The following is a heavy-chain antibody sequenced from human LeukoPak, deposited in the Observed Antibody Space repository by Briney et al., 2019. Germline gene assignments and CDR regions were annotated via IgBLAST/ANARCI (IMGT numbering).Heavy chain of an antibody. V-gene: IGHV3-48*01. CDR1: GFTFSSYS. D-gene: IGHD3-22*01. CDR3: ARDFAYYYDSSGYYSDY. CDR2: ISSSSSTI. J-gene: IGHJ4*02. Sequence: PGGSLRLSCAASGFTFSSYSMNWVRQAPGKWLEWVSYISSSSSTIYYADSVKGRFTISRDNAKNSLYLQMNSLRAEDTAVYYCARDFAYYYDSSGYYSDYWGQGTLVTVSS.